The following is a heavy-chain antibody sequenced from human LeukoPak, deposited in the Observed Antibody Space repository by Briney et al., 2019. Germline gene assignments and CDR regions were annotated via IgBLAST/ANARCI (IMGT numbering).Heavy chain of an antibody. CDR2: INHSGST. Sequence: SETLSLTSAVYGGSFSGYYWSWIRQPPGKGLEWIGEINHSGSTNYNPSLKSRVTISVDTSKNQFSLKLSSVTAADTAVYYCARGKEWILYYGSENWFDPWGQGTLVTVSS. CDR3: ARGKEWILYYGSENWFDP. D-gene: IGHD3-10*01. CDR1: GGSFSGYY. J-gene: IGHJ5*02. V-gene: IGHV4-34*01.